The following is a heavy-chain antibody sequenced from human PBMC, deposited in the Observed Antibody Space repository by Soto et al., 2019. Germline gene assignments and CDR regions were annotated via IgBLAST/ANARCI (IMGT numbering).Heavy chain of an antibody. Sequence: GASVKVSCKASGYTFTSYGISWVRQAPGQGLEWMGWISAYNGNTNYAQKLQGRVTMTTDTSTSTAYMELRSLRSDDTAVYYCARESYYDSSGYSIFDYWGQGTLVTVSS. CDR1: GYTFTSYG. J-gene: IGHJ4*02. CDR3: ARESYYDSSGYSIFDY. V-gene: IGHV1-18*01. CDR2: ISAYNGNT. D-gene: IGHD3-22*01.